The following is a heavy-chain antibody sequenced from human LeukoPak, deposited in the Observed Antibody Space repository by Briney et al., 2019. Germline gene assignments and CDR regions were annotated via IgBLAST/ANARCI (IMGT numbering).Heavy chain of an antibody. J-gene: IGHJ3*02. CDR2: IWYDGSNK. CDR3: ARDPADGDAFDI. CDR1: GFTFSSYG. Sequence: PGRSLRLSCAASGFTFSSYGMHWARQAPGKGLEWVAVIWYDGSNKYYADSVKGRFTISRDNSKNTLYLQMNSLRAEDTAVYYCARDPADGDAFDIWGQGTMVTVSS. V-gene: IGHV3-33*01.